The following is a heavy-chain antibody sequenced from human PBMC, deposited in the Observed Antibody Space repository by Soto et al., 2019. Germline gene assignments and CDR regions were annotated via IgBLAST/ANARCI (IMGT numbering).Heavy chain of an antibody. CDR1: GFTFSSYG. J-gene: IGHJ6*02. Sequence: QVQLVESGGGVVQPGRSLRLSCAASGFTFSSYGMHWVRQAPGKGLEWVAVIWYDGSNKYYADSVKGRFTISRDNSKNTLYLQMNSLRAEDTAVYYCAGPGYCSGGSGDATYYYYGMDVWGQGTTVTVSS. D-gene: IGHD2-15*01. V-gene: IGHV3-33*01. CDR2: IWYDGSNK. CDR3: AGPGYCSGGSGDATYYYYGMDV.